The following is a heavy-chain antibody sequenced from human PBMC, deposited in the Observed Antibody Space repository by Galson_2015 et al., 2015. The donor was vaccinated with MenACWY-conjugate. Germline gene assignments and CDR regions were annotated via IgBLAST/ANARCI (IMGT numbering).Heavy chain of an antibody. CDR3: ARDSTLYEMDV. D-gene: IGHD3-3*01. Sequence: SLRLSCAASGFTFSSCRMNWVRQAPGKGLEWVSSISSSSSYIYYADSVKGRFTISRDNAKNSLYLQMNSLRAEDTAVYYCARDSTLYEMDVWGQGTTVTVSS. J-gene: IGHJ6*02. CDR1: GFTFSSCR. V-gene: IGHV3-21*01. CDR2: ISSSSSYI.